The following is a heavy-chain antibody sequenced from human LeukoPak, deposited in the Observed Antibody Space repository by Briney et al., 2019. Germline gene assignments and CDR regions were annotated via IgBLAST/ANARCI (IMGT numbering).Heavy chain of an antibody. Sequence: GASVKVSCKASGGTFSSYAISWVRQAPGQGLEWMGRIIPILGIANYAQKFQGRVTITADKSTSTAYMELSSLRSEDTAVYYCARDHGDYPTGDYYYGMDVWGQGTTVTVSS. D-gene: IGHD4-17*01. J-gene: IGHJ6*02. CDR2: IIPILGIA. CDR1: GGTFSSYA. V-gene: IGHV1-69*04. CDR3: ARDHGDYPTGDYYYGMDV.